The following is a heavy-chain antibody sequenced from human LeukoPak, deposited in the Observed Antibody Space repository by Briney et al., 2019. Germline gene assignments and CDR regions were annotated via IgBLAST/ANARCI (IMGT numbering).Heavy chain of an antibody. D-gene: IGHD7-27*01. CDR3: AKANWGFDY. Sequence: GGSLRLSCAASGFTFSSYGMHWVRQAPGKGLEWVAVISYDGSNKYYADSVKGRFTISRVNSKNTLYLQMNSLRAEDTAVYHCAKANWGFDYWGQGTLVTVSS. CDR1: GFTFSSYG. J-gene: IGHJ4*02. V-gene: IGHV3-30*18. CDR2: ISYDGSNK.